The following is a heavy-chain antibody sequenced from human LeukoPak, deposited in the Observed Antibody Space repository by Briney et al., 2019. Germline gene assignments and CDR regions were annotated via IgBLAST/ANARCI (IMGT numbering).Heavy chain of an antibody. CDR3: VRDFRSADY. CDR1: GFIFSFYC. CDR2: ICPDGTGI. V-gene: IGHV3-74*01. J-gene: IGHJ4*02. Sequence: GGSLRLSCAASGFIFSFYCMHWVRHAPGKGPMWVSRICPDGTGISYADSVKARFTTSRDNAKNTVYLQMNSLREEDTAVYYCVRDFRSADYWGQGTLVTVSS.